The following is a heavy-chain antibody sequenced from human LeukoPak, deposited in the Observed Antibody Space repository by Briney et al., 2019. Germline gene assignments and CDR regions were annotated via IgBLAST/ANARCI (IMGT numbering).Heavy chain of an antibody. Sequence: GGSLRLSCAASGFTFDDYAMHWVRQAPGKGLEWVSLISGDGSRTYYADSVKGRFTISRDNSRNSLYLQMNSLRTEDTALYYCEKDLTQLYLAFDYWGQGTLVTVSS. D-gene: IGHD5-24*01. J-gene: IGHJ4*02. CDR3: EKDLTQLYLAFDY. CDR2: ISGDGSRT. V-gene: IGHV3-43*02. CDR1: GFTFDDYA.